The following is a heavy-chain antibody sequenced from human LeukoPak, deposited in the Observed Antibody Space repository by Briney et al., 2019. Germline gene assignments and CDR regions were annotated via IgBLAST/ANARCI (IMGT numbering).Heavy chain of an antibody. CDR1: GFTFSNAW. D-gene: IGHD4-17*01. Sequence: GGSLRLSCAASGFTFSNAWMSWVRQAPGKGLEWVGRIKSKTDGGTTDYAAPVKGRFTISRDDSKNTLYLQMNSLKTEDTAVYYCPPSKASGAYACYFVLGARGPLVLVS. V-gene: IGHV3-15*01. J-gene: IGHJ2*01. CDR3: PPSKASGAYACYFVL. CDR2: IKSKTDGGTT.